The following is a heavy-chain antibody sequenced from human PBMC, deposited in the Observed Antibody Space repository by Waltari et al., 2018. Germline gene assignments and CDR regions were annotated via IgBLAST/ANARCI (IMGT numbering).Heavy chain of an antibody. CDR1: GFTFSSYS. CDR2: ISSSTI. CDR3: AREGGWPMVQGGNWLRHSYYYYYYMDV. J-gene: IGHJ6*03. D-gene: IGHD3-10*01. Sequence: EVQLVESGGGLVQPGGSLRLSCAASGFTFSSYSMNWVRQAPGKGLEWVSYISSSTIYYADSVKGRFTISRDNAKNSLYLQMNSLRAEDTAVYYCAREGGWPMVQGGNWLRHSYYYYYYMDVWGKGTTVTVSS. V-gene: IGHV3-48*04.